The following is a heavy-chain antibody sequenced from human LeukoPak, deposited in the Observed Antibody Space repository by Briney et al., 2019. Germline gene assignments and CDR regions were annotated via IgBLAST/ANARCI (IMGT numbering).Heavy chain of an antibody. CDR1: GGTFSSYA. D-gene: IGHD1-26*01. CDR3: ASSGCYSNYFDY. J-gene: IGHJ4*02. V-gene: IGHV1-69*05. CDR2: IIPIFGTA. Sequence: ASVKVSCKASGGTFSSYAISWVRQAPGQGLEWMGSIIPIFGTANYAQKFQGRVTITTDESTSTAYMELSSLRSEDTAVYYCASSGCYSNYFDYWGQGTLVTVSS.